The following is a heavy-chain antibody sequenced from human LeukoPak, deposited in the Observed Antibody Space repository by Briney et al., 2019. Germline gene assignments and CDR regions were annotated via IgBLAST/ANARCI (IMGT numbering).Heavy chain of an antibody. J-gene: IGHJ4*02. D-gene: IGHD6-19*01. CDR1: GGSISSGDYY. CDR3: ARQHSSGRQLAY. CDR2: IYNTGST. V-gene: IGHV4-30-4*01. Sequence: SETLSLTCAVSGGSISSGDYYWSWVRQTPGKGLEWIGYIYNTGSTYYNPSLKSRVTISVDTSKNQFSLKLSSVTAADTAVYFCARQHSSGRQLAYWGQGTLVTVSS.